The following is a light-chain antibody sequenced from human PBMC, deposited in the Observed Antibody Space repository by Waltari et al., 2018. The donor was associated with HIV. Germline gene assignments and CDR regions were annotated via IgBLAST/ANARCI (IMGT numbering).Light chain of an antibody. CDR3: AAWDDSLSGSTWV. V-gene: IGLV1-47*01. J-gene: IGLJ2*01. CDR2: RDN. Sequence: QSVLTQPSSASGTLGQRVTMSCSGSTSNIGSTYVYLYQQLPGTAPKLLIYRDNQRPSGVPDRFSGSKSGTSASLAISGLRSEDEADYYCAAWDDSLSGSTWVFGGGTTVTVL. CDR1: TSNIGSTY.